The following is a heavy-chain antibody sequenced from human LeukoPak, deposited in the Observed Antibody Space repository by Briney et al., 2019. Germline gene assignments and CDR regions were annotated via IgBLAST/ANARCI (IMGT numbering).Heavy chain of an antibody. D-gene: IGHD3-3*01. J-gene: IGHJ4*02. V-gene: IGHV4-34*01. CDR1: GGSFSGYY. CDR2: INHSGST. Sequence: SETLSLTCAVYGGSFSGYYWSWIRQPPGKGLEWIGEINHSGSTNYNPSLKSRVTISVDTSKNQFSLKLSSVTAADTAVYYCAREYFNYDFWSQGTLVTVSS. CDR3: AREYFNYDF.